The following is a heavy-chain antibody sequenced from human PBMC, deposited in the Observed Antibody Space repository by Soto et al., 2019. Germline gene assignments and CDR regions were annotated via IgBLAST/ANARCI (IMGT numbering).Heavy chain of an antibody. V-gene: IGHV4-30-2*01. CDR3: VRLIGNRWLDY. CDR1: GGSISSGGYS. D-gene: IGHD5-18*01. CDR2: MYHSGST. J-gene: IGHJ4*02. Sequence: SETLSLTCAVSGGSISSGGYSWSWIRQPPGKGLEWIGYMYHSGSTYYNPSLKSRVTISIDRSKNQFSLKLSSVTAADTAVYYCVRLIGNRWLDYWGQGTLVTVSS.